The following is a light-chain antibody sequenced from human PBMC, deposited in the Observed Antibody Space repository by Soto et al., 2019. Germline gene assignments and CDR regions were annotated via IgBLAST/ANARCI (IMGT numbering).Light chain of an antibody. V-gene: IGLV3-21*02. J-gene: IGLJ1*01. Sequence: SYEVTQPPSVSVAPGQTARITCGGTNIGSKSVNWYQQKPGQAPVLLVYDDTDRPSGIPERFSGSNSGNTATLTISRVEAGDEADYYCQVWDASSDHRYVFGIGTKLTVL. CDR3: QVWDASSDHRYV. CDR2: DDT. CDR1: NIGSKS.